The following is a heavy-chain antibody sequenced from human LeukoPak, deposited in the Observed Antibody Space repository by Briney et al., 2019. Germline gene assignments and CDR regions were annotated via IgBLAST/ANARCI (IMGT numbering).Heavy chain of an antibody. V-gene: IGHV3-53*01. J-gene: IGHJ4*02. Sequence: GGSLRLSCAASGFTVSSNYMSWVRQAPGKGLEWVSVIYSGGSTYYADSVKGRFTISRDNATNSLYLQMNSLRDEDTAVYYCARDFGYCSGGSCLYFDYWGQGTLVTVSS. D-gene: IGHD2-15*01. CDR3: ARDFGYCSGGSCLYFDY. CDR1: GFTVSSNY. CDR2: IYSGGST.